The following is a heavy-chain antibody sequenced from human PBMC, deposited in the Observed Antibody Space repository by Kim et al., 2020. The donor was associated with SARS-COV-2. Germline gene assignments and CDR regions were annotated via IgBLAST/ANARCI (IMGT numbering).Heavy chain of an antibody. V-gene: IGHV4-4*07. Sequence: YTNGKTNYHPYLKSRVNISLETSTNQFSLQLTSVTAADTAVYYCARVFENWGQGILVTVSS. CDR2: YTNGKT. CDR3: ARVFEN. J-gene: IGHJ4*02.